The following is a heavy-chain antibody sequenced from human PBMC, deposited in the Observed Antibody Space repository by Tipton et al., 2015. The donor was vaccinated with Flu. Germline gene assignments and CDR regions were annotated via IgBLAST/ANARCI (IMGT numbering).Heavy chain of an antibody. Sequence: QSGAEVKKPGASVRVSCRASGYTVTDYYIHWVRQAPGQGLEWMGWINPNSGGRKDAQKFQGRVSMTWDTSISTVYMELSRLKSDDTAVYYCARRSWDYWGQGTPVIVSS. CDR3: ARRSWDY. CDR1: GYTVTDYY. CDR2: INPNSGGR. J-gene: IGHJ4*02. V-gene: IGHV1-2*02.